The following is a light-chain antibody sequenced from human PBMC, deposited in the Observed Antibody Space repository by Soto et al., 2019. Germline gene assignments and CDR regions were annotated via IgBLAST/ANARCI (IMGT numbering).Light chain of an antibody. Sequence: DIQMTQSPSSVSASVVDRVTITGRASQGISSWLAWCQQKPGKAPKLLIYAASSLQSGVPSRFSGSGSGTDFTLTISSLQPEDFAIYYCQQANSFPLTFGGGTKVDIK. CDR1: QGISSW. CDR2: AAS. V-gene: IGKV1-12*01. CDR3: QQANSFPLT. J-gene: IGKJ4*01.